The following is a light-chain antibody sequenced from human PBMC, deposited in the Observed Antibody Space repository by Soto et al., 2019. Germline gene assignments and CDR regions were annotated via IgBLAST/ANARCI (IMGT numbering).Light chain of an antibody. V-gene: IGLV1-40*01. CDR2: GNN. Sequence: QSVLTQPPSVSGAPGQRVTISCTGSSSNIGAGCDVHWYQQLPGTAPKLLIYGNNNRPSGVPDRFSGSKSGTSASLAITGLQAEDEADYYCQSYDSSLSAYVFGTGTKVTVL. J-gene: IGLJ1*01. CDR3: QSYDSSLSAYV. CDR1: SSNIGAGCD.